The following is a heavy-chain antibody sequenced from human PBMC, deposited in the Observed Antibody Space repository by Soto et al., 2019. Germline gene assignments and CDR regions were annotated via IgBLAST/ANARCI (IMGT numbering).Heavy chain of an antibody. V-gene: IGHV3-23*01. CDR1: GFTFSGYA. D-gene: IGHD1-26*01. CDR2: LSNWGDGT. Sequence: EVRLLESGGGLVQPGGSLSLSFTASGFTFSGYAMSWVRQAPGKGLEWGSGLSNWGDGTYYAASVMGRFSIFRDNSKNTLFLQMNSLRVEDTAVYYCAKGGGSNDYHHYGMDVWGQGTTVTVPS. J-gene: IGHJ6*02. CDR3: AKGGGSNDYHHYGMDV.